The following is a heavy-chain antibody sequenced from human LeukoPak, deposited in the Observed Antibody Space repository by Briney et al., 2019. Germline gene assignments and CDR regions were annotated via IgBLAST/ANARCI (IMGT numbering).Heavy chain of an antibody. CDR3: ARGNNGYYGSGSCYYYYYYMDV. Sequence: GGSLRLSCAASGFTFSSYWMSWVRQAPGKGLEWVANIKQDGSEKYYVDSVKGRFTISRDNAKNSLYLQMNSLRAEDTAVYYCARGNNGYYGSGSCYYYYYYMDVWGKGTTVTISS. J-gene: IGHJ6*03. D-gene: IGHD3-10*01. CDR1: GFTFSSYW. V-gene: IGHV3-7*01. CDR2: IKQDGSEK.